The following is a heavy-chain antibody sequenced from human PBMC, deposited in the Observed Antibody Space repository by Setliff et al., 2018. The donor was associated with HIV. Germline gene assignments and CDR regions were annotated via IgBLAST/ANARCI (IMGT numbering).Heavy chain of an antibody. J-gene: IGHJ6*02. CDR1: GYRFTNYW. D-gene: IGHD1-20*01. CDR3: ASSITVAGGRSFYYYAMDV. CDR2: IYPGDSDT. V-gene: IGHV5-51*01. Sequence: GESLKISCKGSGYRFTNYWIGWVRQMPGKGLEWMGMIYPGDSDTRYSPSFQGQVTISADKSINTAYLQWSSLKASDTAMYYCASSITVAGGRSFYYYAMDVWGQGTTVTVSS.